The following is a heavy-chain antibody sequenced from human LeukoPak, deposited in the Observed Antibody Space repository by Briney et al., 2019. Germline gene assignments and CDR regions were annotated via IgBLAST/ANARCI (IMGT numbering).Heavy chain of an antibody. CDR2: IYYSGGT. J-gene: IGHJ6*02. V-gene: IGHV4-59*01. Sequence: SETLSLTCTVSGGSISSYYWSWIRQPPGKGLEWIGYIYYSGGTNYNPSLKSRVTISVDTSKNQFSLKLSSVTAADTAVYYCARDTGQLWLRNYYYGMDVWGQGTTVTVSS. CDR1: GGSISSYY. D-gene: IGHD5-18*01. CDR3: ARDTGQLWLRNYYYGMDV.